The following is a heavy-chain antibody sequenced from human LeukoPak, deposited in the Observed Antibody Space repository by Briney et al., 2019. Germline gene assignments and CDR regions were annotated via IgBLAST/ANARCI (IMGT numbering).Heavy chain of an antibody. Sequence: GESLKISCKGSGYRFTNYWIAWVRQMPGKGLEWMGPIYPGDSDTRYSPSFQGQVTISADKSISTAFLQWSSLKASDTAMYYCARRETGTMHAFDIWGQGTMVTVSS. J-gene: IGHJ3*02. V-gene: IGHV5-51*01. CDR2: IYPGDSDT. CDR3: ARRETGTMHAFDI. D-gene: IGHD1-7*01. CDR1: GYRFTNYW.